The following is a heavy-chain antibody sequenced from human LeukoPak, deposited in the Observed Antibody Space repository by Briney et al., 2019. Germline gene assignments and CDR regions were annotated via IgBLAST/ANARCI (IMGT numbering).Heavy chain of an antibody. J-gene: IGHJ4*02. V-gene: IGHV3-11*04. CDR3: ARDQTPFY. CDR2: ISSSGSTI. Sequence: PGGSLRLSCAASGFTVSSNYMSWIRQAPGKGLEWVSYISSSGSTIYYADSVKGRFTISRDNAKSSMWLQMNSLRDEDTAVYYSARDQTPFYWGQGSLVTVSS. CDR1: GFTVSSNY. D-gene: IGHD2-15*01.